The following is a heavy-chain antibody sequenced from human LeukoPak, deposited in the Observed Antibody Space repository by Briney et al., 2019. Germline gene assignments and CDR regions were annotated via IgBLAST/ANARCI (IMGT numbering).Heavy chain of an antibody. V-gene: IGHV4-39*01. CDR3: ASFYCSGGSCYQYYYYYYMDV. Sequence: SETLSPTCTVSGGSISSRSYYWGWIRQPPGKGLEWIGIIYYSGSTYSNPSLRSRVTISVDTSKNQFSLKLSSVTAADTAVYYCASFYCSGGSCYQYYYYYYMDVWGKGTTVTISS. J-gene: IGHJ6*03. CDR1: GGSISSRSYY. D-gene: IGHD2-15*01. CDR2: IYYSGST.